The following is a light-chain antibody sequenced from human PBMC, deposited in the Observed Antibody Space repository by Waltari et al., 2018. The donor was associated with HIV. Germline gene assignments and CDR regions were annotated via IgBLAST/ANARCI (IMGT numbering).Light chain of an antibody. V-gene: IGLV2-11*01. CDR3: CSYAGAYTYV. CDR1: SSDIAYFDY. Sequence: QSALTQPRSVSGSPGQSLTISSPGTSSDIAYFDYVFWYQQYPGKAPKVIIYEVNQRRSGVPDRFTGAKSGITASLTISGLQGEDEADYYCCSYAGAYTYVFGTGTKVNVL. J-gene: IGLJ1*01. CDR2: EVN.